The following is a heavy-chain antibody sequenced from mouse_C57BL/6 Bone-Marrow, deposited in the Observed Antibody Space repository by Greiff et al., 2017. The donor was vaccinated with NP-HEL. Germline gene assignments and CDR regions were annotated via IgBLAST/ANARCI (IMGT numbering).Heavy chain of an antibody. V-gene: IGHV3-6*01. CDR1: GYSITSGYY. Sequence: EVQLQESGPGLVKPSQSLSLTCSVTGYSITSGYYWNWIRQFPGNKLEWMGYISYDGSNNYNPSLKNRISITRDTSKNQFFLKLNSVTTEDTATYDCARGGTTVDWYFDVWGTGTTVTVSS. CDR2: ISYDGSN. D-gene: IGHD1-1*01. J-gene: IGHJ1*03. CDR3: ARGGTTVDWYFDV.